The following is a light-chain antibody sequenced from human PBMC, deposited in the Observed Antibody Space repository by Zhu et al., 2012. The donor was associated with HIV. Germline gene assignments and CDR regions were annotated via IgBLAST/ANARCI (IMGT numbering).Light chain of an antibody. V-gene: IGKV3-20*01. CDR3: HQYLSSPET. CDR2: GAS. CDR1: QSVTNDY. Sequence: EIVLTQSPGTLSLSPGDRATLPCRASQSVTNDYLAWYQQKPGQAPRLLIYGASSRATGIPDRFSGSGSGTDFILTISRVEPEDFAVYYCHQYLSSPETFGQGTKVE. J-gene: IGKJ1*01.